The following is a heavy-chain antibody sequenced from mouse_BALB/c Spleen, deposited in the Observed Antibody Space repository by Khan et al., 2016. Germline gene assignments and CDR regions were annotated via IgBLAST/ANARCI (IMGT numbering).Heavy chain of an antibody. Sequence: EVKLLESGGGLVQPGGSLKLSCAASGFDFSRYWMSWVRQAPGKGLEWIGEINPDSSTINYTPSLKDKFIFSRDNAKNTLYLQLSKVRSDDSALYFCASPLTTGVAYWGQGTLVTVSA. CDR1: GFDFSRYW. CDR2: INPDSSTI. D-gene: IGHD1-1*01. V-gene: IGHV4-1*02. J-gene: IGHJ3*01. CDR3: ASPLTTGVAY.